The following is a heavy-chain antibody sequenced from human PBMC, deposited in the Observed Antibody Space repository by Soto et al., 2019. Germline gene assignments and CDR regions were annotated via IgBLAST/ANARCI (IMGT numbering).Heavy chain of an antibody. V-gene: IGHV5-10-1*01. Sequence: GASLKISCKGSGYSFTTDWISWVRQKPGKGLEWMGRIDPSDSYTNYSPSFQGHVTISADKSISTAYLQWSSLKASDTAMYYCARHPRVAAAGATPYYYYGMDVWGQGTTVTVSS. D-gene: IGHD6-13*01. J-gene: IGHJ6*02. CDR1: GYSFTTDW. CDR2: IDPSDSYT. CDR3: ARHPRVAAAGATPYYYYGMDV.